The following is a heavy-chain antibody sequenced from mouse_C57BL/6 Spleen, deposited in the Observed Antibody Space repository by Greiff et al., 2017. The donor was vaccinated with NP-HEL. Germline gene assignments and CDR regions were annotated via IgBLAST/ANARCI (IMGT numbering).Heavy chain of an antibody. J-gene: IGHJ4*01. V-gene: IGHV10-3*01. CDR2: IRSKSSNYAT. CDR1: GFTFNTYA. D-gene: IGHD3-3*01. Sequence: EVQRVESGGGLVQPKGSLKLSCAASGFTFNTYAMHWVRQAPGKGLEWVARIRSKSSNYATYYADSVKDRFTISRDDSQSMLYLQMNNLKTEDTAMYYCVRELLGGYYYAMDYWGQGTSVTVSS. CDR3: VRELLGGYYYAMDY.